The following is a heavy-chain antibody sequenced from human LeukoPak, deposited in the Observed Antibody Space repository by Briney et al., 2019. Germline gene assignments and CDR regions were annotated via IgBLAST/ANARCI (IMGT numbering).Heavy chain of an antibody. CDR1: GFTFSSYG. V-gene: IGHV3-30*03. CDR2: MSYDGGNK. Sequence: GGSLRLSCAASGFTFSSYGMHWVRQAPGKGLEWVAVMSYDGGNKYYADSVKGRFTISRDNSKNTLYLQMNSLRAEDTAVYYCATAGGRIQLWLRMDYWGQGTLVTVSS. CDR3: ATAGGRIQLWLRMDY. D-gene: IGHD5-18*01. J-gene: IGHJ4*02.